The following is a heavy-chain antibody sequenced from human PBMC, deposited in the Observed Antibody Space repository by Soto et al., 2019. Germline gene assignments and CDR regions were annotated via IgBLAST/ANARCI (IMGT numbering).Heavy chain of an antibody. Sequence: SVKVSCKASGGTFSSYAISWVRQAPGQGLEWMGGIIPIFGTANYAQKFQGRVTITADKSTSTAYMELSSLRSEDTAVYYCARVGYSSSVVGRGGYYYYYGMDVWGQGTTVTVSS. CDR2: IIPIFGTA. D-gene: IGHD6-6*01. CDR3: ARVGYSSSVVGRGGYYYYYGMDV. V-gene: IGHV1-69*06. J-gene: IGHJ6*02. CDR1: GGTFSSYA.